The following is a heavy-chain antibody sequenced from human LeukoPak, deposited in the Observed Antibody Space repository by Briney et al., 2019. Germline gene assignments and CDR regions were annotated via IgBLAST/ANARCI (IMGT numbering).Heavy chain of an antibody. Sequence: SETLSLTCAVYGGSFSGYYWSWLRQPPGKGLEWIGYIYYSGSTNYNPSLKSRVTISVDTSKNQFSLKLSSVTAADTAVYYCARADYYDSSGYYYSAYFDYWGQGTLVTVSS. CDR3: ARADYYDSSGYYYSAYFDY. CDR1: GGSFSGYY. D-gene: IGHD3-22*01. J-gene: IGHJ4*02. V-gene: IGHV4-59*01. CDR2: IYYSGST.